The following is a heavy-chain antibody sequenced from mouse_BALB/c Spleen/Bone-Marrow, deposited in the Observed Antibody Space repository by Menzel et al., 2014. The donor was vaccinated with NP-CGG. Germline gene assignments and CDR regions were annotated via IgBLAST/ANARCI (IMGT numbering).Heavy chain of an antibody. CDR1: GYTFTTYP. D-gene: IGHD2-4*01. CDR3: ARGGLRRYFDY. Sequence: VKLMESGAELVKPGASVKMSCKAFGYTFTTYPIEWMKQNHGKSLEWIGNFHPYNDDTKYNEKFKGKAKLTAEKSSSTVYLELSRLTSDDSAVYYCARGGLRRYFDYWGQGTTLTVSS. J-gene: IGHJ2*01. CDR2: FHPYNDDT. V-gene: IGHV1-47*01.